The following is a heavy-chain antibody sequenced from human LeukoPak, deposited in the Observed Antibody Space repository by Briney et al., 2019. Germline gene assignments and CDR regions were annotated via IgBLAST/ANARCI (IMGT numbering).Heavy chain of an antibody. CDR1: GYTFTGYY. CDR3: AIPGVSDY. Sequence: ASVKVSCKASGYTFTGYYMHWVRQAPGQGLEWMGWINPNSGGTNYAQKFQGRVTITADESTSTAYMELSSLRSEDTAVYYCAIPGVSDYWGQGTLVTVSS. V-gene: IGHV1-2*02. J-gene: IGHJ4*02. CDR2: INPNSGGT.